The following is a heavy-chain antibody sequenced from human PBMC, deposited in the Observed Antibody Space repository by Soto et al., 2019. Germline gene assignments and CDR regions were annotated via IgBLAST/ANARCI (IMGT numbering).Heavy chain of an antibody. CDR2: FNPEDGGT. J-gene: IGHJ4*02. CDR3: GRVYGTYYDTLTGLWGGHFDY. Sequence: SVKVSCKDSGYTHTELSMHWVRQAPGKGLEWMGGFNPEDGGTIYAQKFQGRVTMTRDTSTSTVYIELISLRSEDTAVFYCGRVYGTYYDTLTGLWGGHFDYWGQGTQVTVSS. D-gene: IGHD3-9*01. CDR1: GYTHTELS. V-gene: IGHV1-24*01.